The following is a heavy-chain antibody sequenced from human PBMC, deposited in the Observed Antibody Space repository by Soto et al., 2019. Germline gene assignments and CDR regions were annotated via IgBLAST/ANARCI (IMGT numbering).Heavy chain of an antibody. D-gene: IGHD3-10*01. V-gene: IGHV3-23*01. J-gene: IGHJ4*02. CDR2: ISGGGDTT. Sequence: EVQLLESWGGLVQPGGSLRLSCAASGFTFNNYAMTWVRQAPGKGLEGVSAISGGGDTTSYADSVKGRFTVSRDGSKNTLYLQMSSLRAEDTALYYCAKGRGGSGSLTPRVDFWGQGTLVTVSS. CDR1: GFTFNNYA. CDR3: AKGRGGSGSLTPRVDF.